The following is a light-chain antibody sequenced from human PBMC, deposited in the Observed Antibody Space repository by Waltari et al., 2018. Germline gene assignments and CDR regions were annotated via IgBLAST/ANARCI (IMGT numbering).Light chain of an antibody. CDR1: RLGNKF. J-gene: IGLJ2*01. CDR2: QDI. V-gene: IGLV3-1*01. CDR3: QAGDSTSYVV. Sequence: SYELTQPPSVSVSPGQTASITCSGDRLGNKFASWYQQTPGQSPVLVIYQDIKRPSGIPERCSGSISWKTASLTISEAQSVDEADYYCQAGDSTSYVVFGGGTKLTVL.